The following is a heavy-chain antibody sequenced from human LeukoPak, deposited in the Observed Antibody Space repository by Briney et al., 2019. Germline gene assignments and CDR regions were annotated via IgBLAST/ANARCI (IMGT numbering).Heavy chain of an antibody. J-gene: IGHJ4*02. CDR1: GGTFSSYA. V-gene: IGHV1-69*04. Sequence: SVKVSCKAPGGTFSSYAISWVRQAPGQGLEWMGRIIPILGIANYAQKFQGRVTITADKSTSTAYMELSSLRSEDTAVYYCARLRPGNYFDYWGQGTLVTVSS. CDR3: ARLRPGNYFDY. CDR2: IIPILGIA.